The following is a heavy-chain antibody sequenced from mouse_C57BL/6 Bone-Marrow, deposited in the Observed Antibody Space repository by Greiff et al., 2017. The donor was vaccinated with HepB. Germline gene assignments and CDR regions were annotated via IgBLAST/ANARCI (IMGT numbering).Heavy chain of an antibody. CDR2: IWTGGGT. Sequence: VQRVESGPGLVAPSQILSITCTVSGFSLTSYAISWVRQPPGKGLEWLGVIWTGGGTNYNSALKSRLSISKDNSKSQVFLKMNSLQTDDTARYYCAREIWLRREGYFDVWGTGTTVTVSS. J-gene: IGHJ1*03. CDR3: AREIWLRREGYFDV. V-gene: IGHV2-9-1*01. CDR1: GFSLTSYA. D-gene: IGHD2-2*01.